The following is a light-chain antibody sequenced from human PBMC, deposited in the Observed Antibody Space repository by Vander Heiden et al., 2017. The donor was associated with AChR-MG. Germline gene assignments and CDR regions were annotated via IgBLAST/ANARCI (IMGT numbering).Light chain of an antibody. CDR1: ESVWNS. Sequence: DIALTQSPATLSLYPGQRATLSCRASESVWNSLTWYQQKAGQPPRLVIYDASKRATGIPARFSGSGSGTDFTLTISSLDPEDFAVYYCQHRDSWPQTFGGGTKVEIK. J-gene: IGKJ4*01. V-gene: IGKV3-11*01. CDR3: QHRDSWPQT. CDR2: DAS.